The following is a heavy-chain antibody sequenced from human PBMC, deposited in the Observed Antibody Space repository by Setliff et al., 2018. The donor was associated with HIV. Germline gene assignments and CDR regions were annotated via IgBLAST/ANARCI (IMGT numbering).Heavy chain of an antibody. CDR1: GGSISSGSYY. D-gene: IGHD3-10*01. V-gene: IGHV4-61*02. Sequence: SETLSLTCTVSGGSISSGSYYWSWIRQPAGKGLEWIGRIYTSGSTNYNPSLKSRVTISVDTSKNQFSLNLNSVTAADTAVYYCARDRGIYNTAKGLDYWGQGTLVTVSS. J-gene: IGHJ4*02. CDR3: ARDRGIYNTAKGLDY. CDR2: IYTSGST.